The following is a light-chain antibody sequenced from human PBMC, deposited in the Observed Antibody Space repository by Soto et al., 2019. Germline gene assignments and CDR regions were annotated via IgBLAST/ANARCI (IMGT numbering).Light chain of an antibody. CDR1: QSINLW. CDR2: YAS. CDR3: QQYSIYPWT. J-gene: IGKJ1*01. V-gene: IGKV1-5*01. Sequence: DIQMTQSPSTLSASVGDRVTVTCRASQSINLWLAWYQQTPGKAPKLLIYYASTLQSGVPSRFSGSGSGTEFTLTISSLQPVDFATYYCQQYSIYPWTFGRGTKVDIK.